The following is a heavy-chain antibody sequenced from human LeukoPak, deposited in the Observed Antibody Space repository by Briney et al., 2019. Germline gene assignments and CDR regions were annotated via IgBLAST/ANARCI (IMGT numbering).Heavy chain of an antibody. J-gene: IGHJ5*02. CDR1: GYTFTSYA. CDR3: ARVINGGSVLKGWFDP. Sequence: ASVKVSCKASGYTFTSYAMHWVRQAPGQRLEWMGWISAYNGNTNYAQKLQGRVTMTTDTSTSTAYMELRSLRSDDTAVYYCARVINGGSVLKGWFDPWGQGTLVTVSS. D-gene: IGHD1-20*01. V-gene: IGHV1-18*01. CDR2: ISAYNGNT.